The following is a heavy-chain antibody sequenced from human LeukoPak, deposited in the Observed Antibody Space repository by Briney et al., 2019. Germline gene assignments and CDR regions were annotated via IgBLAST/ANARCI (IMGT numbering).Heavy chain of an antibody. CDR1: GGSISSGGYS. Sequence: PSQTLSLTCAVSGGSISSGGYSWSWIRQPPGKGLEWIGYIYHSGSTYYNPSLKSRVTISVDTSKNQFSLKLSSVTAADTAVYYCARGYDFWSGYVPYNWFDPWGQGTLVTVSS. V-gene: IGHV4-30-2*05. D-gene: IGHD3-3*01. CDR2: IYHSGST. J-gene: IGHJ5*02. CDR3: ARGYDFWSGYVPYNWFDP.